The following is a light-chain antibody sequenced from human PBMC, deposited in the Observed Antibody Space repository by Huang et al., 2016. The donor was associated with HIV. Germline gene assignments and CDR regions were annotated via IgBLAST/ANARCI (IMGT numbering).Light chain of an antibody. V-gene: IGKV1-39*01. CDR3: QQSFNTPLT. CDR2: SSS. J-gene: IGKJ4*01. CDR1: QSIRTY. Sequence: DIQMTQSPSSLSASVGDRVTISCRASQSIRTYLNWYQQKPGKAPKLLIFSSSTLETGVPARFSGGGSGTDFTLTINTLQPDDFAVYYCQQSFNTPLTFGGGTNVEIK.